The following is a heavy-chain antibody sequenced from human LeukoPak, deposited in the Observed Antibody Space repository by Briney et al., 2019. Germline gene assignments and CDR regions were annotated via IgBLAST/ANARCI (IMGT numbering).Heavy chain of an antibody. D-gene: IGHD3-22*01. CDR1: GFTFSIYG. J-gene: IGHJ3*02. CDR3: AREDSSGLDAFDI. V-gene: IGHV3-33*01. Sequence: GGSLRLSCAASGFTFSIYGMHWVRQAPGKGLEWVAVIWYDGSNKYYADSVKGRFTISRDNSKNTLYLQMNSLRAEDTAVYYCAREDSSGLDAFDIWGQGTMVTVSS. CDR2: IWYDGSNK.